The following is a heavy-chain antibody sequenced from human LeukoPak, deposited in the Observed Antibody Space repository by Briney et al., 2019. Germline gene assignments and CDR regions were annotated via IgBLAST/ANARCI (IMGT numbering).Heavy chain of an antibody. D-gene: IGHD3-10*01. V-gene: IGHV4-39*07. CDR2: IYYSGST. J-gene: IGHJ4*02. CDR1: GGSISSSSYY. Sequence: KTSETLSLTCTVSGGSISSSSYYWGWIRQPPGKGLEWIGTIYYSGSTYYNPSLKSRVTISVDTSKNQFSLKLTSVTAADTAVYYCAGDRTYGTDYWGQGTLVTVSS. CDR3: AGDRTYGTDY.